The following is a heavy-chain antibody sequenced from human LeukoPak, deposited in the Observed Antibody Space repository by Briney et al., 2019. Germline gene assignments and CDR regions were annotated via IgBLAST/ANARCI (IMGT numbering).Heavy chain of an antibody. D-gene: IGHD6-19*01. V-gene: IGHV1-2*02. J-gene: IGHJ4*02. CDR1: GYTFTGYY. CDR3: ARRIAVAGSVYFDY. CDR2: INPNSGGT. Sequence: GASVKVSCKASGYTFTGYYMHWVRQAPGQGLEWMGWINPNSGGTNYARKFQGRVTITADESTSTAYMELSSLRSEDTAVYYCARRIAVAGSVYFDYWGQGTLVTVSS.